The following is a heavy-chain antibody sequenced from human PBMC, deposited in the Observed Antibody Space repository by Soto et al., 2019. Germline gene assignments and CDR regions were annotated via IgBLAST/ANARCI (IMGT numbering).Heavy chain of an antibody. CDR3: AGGGDALSSSSCYYYYYMDV. CDR2: IIPILGIA. Sequence: QVQLVQSGAEVKKPGSSVKVSCKASGGTFSSYTISWVRQAPGQGLEWMGRIIPILGIANYAQKFQGRVTITADKSTSTAYMELSSLRSEDTAVYYCAGGGDALSSSSCYYYYYMDVWGKGTTVTVSS. D-gene: IGHD6-6*01. J-gene: IGHJ6*03. V-gene: IGHV1-69*04. CDR1: GGTFSSYT.